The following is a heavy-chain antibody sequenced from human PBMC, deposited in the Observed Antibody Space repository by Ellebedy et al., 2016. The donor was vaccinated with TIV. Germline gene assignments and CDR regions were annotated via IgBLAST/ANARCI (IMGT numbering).Heavy chain of an antibody. CDR3: ARVVLRCSSTSCYPAGWFDP. Sequence: MPSETLSLTCAVSGGSISSSNWWSWVRQPPGKGLEWIGEINHSGSTNYNPSLKSRVTISVDTSKNQFSLKLSSVTAADTAVYYCARVVLRCSSTSCYPAGWFDPWGQGTLVTVSS. J-gene: IGHJ5*02. V-gene: IGHV4-4*02. CDR1: GGSISSSNW. D-gene: IGHD2-2*01. CDR2: INHSGST.